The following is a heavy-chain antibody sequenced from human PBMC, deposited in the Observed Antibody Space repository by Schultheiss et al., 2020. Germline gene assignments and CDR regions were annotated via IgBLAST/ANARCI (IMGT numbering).Heavy chain of an antibody. D-gene: IGHD6-13*01. Sequence: GESLKISCAASGFIFSDYYMSWIRQAPGKGLEWVLYISSSGSTTHYADSVKGRFTISRDNAKNSLYLQMNSLRAEDTAVYYCARVGEIVAAGTVDYWGQGNLASVPS. CDR3: ARVGEIVAAGTVDY. CDR1: GFIFSDYY. CDR2: ISSSGSTT. J-gene: IGHJ4*02. V-gene: IGHV3-11*01.